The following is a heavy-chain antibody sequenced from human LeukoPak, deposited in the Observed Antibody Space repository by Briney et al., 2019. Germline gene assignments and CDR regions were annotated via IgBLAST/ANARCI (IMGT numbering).Heavy chain of an antibody. V-gene: IGHV3-23*01. D-gene: IGHD6-6*01. J-gene: IGHJ4*02. CDR1: GFTVSSNY. Sequence: GGSLRLSCAASGFTVSSNYMSWVRQAPGKGLEWVSVISGSGDNTYYADSVKGRFTISRDNSKNMLYLQMNSLRAEDTAVYYCAKWKYSNSGIDDYWGQGTLVTVSS. CDR2: ISGSGDNT. CDR3: AKWKYSNSGIDDY.